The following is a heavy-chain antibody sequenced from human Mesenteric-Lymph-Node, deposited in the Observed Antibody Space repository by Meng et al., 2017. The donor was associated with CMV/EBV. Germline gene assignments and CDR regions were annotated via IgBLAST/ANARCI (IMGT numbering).Heavy chain of an antibody. Sequence: GESLKISCAASGFTFSDYYMNWVRQAPGKGLEWVSSISSSSTIYYADSVKGRFTISRDNSTNTLYLQMNSLRAEDTAVYYCAKDGDSSGWYAFDIWGQGTMVTVSS. CDR3: AKDGDSSGWYAFDI. D-gene: IGHD6-19*01. V-gene: IGHV3-69-1*01. CDR1: GFTFSDYY. CDR2: ISSSSTI. J-gene: IGHJ3*02.